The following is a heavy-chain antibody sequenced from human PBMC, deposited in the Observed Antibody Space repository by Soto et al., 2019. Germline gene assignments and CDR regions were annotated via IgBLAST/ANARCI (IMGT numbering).Heavy chain of an antibody. CDR2: IIPIFGTA. Sequence: ASVKVSCKASGGTFSSYAISWVRQAPGQGLEWMGGIIPIFGTANYAQKFQGGVTITADESTSTAYMELSSLRSEDTAVYYCARNHDILTGYYDFDYWGQGTLVTVSS. V-gene: IGHV1-69*13. CDR3: ARNHDILTGYYDFDY. CDR1: GGTFSSYA. D-gene: IGHD3-9*01. J-gene: IGHJ4*02.